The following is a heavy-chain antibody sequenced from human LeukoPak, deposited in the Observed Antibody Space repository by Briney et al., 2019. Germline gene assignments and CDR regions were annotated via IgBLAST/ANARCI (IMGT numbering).Heavy chain of an antibody. D-gene: IGHD3-3*01. V-gene: IGHV3-43D*03. CDR3: AKMGTSGYQSDY. CDR2: ISCDGGST. Sequence: GGSLRLSCAASGFTFDDYAMHWVRQAPGKGLEWVSLISCDGGSTYYADSVKGRFTISRDNSKNSLYLQMNSLRAEDTALYYCAKMGTSGYQSDYWGQGTLVTVSS. CDR1: GFTFDDYA. J-gene: IGHJ4*02.